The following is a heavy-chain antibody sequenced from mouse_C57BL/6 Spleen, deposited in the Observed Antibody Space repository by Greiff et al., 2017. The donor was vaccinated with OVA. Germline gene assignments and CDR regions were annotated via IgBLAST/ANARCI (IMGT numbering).Heavy chain of an antibody. Sequence: QVQLKQPGAELVMPGASVKLSCKASGYTFTSYWMHWVKQRPGQGLEWIGEIDPSDSYTNYNQKFKGKSTLTVDKSFSTAYMQLSSLTSEDSAVYYCARFPYYYGSSFYWYFDVWGTGTTVTVSS. CDR2: IDPSDSYT. J-gene: IGHJ1*03. CDR1: GYTFTSYW. D-gene: IGHD1-1*01. V-gene: IGHV1-69*01. CDR3: ARFPYYYGSSFYWYFDV.